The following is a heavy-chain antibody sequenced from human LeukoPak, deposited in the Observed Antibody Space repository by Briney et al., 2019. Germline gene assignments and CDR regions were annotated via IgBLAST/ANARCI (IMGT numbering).Heavy chain of an antibody. V-gene: IGHV3-23*01. CDR3: AKDSASAAAGTFDY. D-gene: IGHD6-13*01. J-gene: IGHJ4*02. Sequence: PGGSLRLSCAASGFTFSSYAMSWLRQAPGKGLVWVSAISGSGGSIYYADSVKGRFTISRDNSKNTLYLQMNSVRAEDTAVYYCAKDSASAAAGTFDYWGQGTLVTVSS. CDR2: ISGSGGSI. CDR1: GFTFSSYA.